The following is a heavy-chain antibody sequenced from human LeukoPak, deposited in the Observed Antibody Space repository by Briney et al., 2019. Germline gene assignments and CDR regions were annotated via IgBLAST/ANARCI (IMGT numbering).Heavy chain of an antibody. CDR3: ARGVSPTGYYNVAYYYYMDV. Sequence: SETLSLTCTVSGGSISSYYWSWIRQPPGKGLEWIGYIYYSGSTNYNPTLKIRVTISVDTSKHQFSLKLGCVAAADTAVYYCARGVSPTGYYNVAYYYYMDVWGKGTTVTISS. V-gene: IGHV4-59*01. D-gene: IGHD3-9*01. CDR2: IYYSGST. CDR1: GGSISSYY. J-gene: IGHJ6*03.